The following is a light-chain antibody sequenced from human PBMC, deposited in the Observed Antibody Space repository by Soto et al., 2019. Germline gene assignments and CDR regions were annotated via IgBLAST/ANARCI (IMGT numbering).Light chain of an antibody. V-gene: IGLV2-8*01. J-gene: IGLJ1*01. CDR3: TSYVAGSKV. Sequence: AALTQPPSAAGSPGQSVTISCTGTSSDVGKYDYVSWFQHHPGKAPKLIIYEVSKRPSGVPDRFSGSKSGSTASLTVSGLHTEADADYYCTSYVAGSKVFGTGTRSPS. CDR1: SSDVGKYDY. CDR2: EVS.